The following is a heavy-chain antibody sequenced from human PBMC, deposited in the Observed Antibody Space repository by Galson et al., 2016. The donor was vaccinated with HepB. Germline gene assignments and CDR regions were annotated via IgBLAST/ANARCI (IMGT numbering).Heavy chain of an antibody. Sequence: SVKVSCKASGGTFSSYAISWVRQAPGQGLEWMGRIIPVLDASKYPQKFQGRVTITADESTSTAYMELRSLSSDDTAVYYCARDWYDFWSGRYNNYFDPWGQGTLVIVAS. D-gene: IGHD3-3*01. CDR1: GGTFSSYA. CDR2: IIPVLDAS. J-gene: IGHJ5*02. CDR3: ARDWYDFWSGRYNNYFDP. V-gene: IGHV1-69*13.